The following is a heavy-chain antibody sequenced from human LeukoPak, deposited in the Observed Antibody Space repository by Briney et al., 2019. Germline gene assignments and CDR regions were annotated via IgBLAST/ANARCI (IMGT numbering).Heavy chain of an antibody. CDR3: ARLSGNVVVPAAIRDY. CDR2: IIPIFGTA. V-gene: IGHV1-69*13. Sequence: SVKVSCKASGGTFSSYAISWVRQAPGQGLEWMGGIIPIFGTANYAQKFQGRVTITADESTSTAYMELSSLRSEDTAVYYCARLSGNVVVPAAIRDYWGQGTLVAVSS. D-gene: IGHD2-2*01. J-gene: IGHJ4*02. CDR1: GGTFSSYA.